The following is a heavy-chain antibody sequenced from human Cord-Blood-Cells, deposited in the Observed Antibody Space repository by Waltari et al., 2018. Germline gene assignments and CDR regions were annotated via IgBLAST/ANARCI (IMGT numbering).Heavy chain of an antibody. CDR2: IVVGSGNT. J-gene: IGHJ4*02. V-gene: IGHV1-58*01. CDR3: AAGAGYSSSWYVE. D-gene: IGHD6-13*01. Sequence: QVQLVQSGPEVKKPGTSGKFSCTACGSTFPSFAFNGVRQARGQRLEWIGWIVVGSGNTNYAQKFQERVTITRDMSTSTAYMELSSLRSEDTAVYYCAAGAGYSSSWYVEWGQGTLVTVSS. CDR1: GSTFPSFA.